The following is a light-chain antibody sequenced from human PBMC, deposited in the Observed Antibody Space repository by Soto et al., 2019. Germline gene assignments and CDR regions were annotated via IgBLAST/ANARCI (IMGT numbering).Light chain of an antibody. V-gene: IGLV1-40*01. J-gene: IGLJ1*01. CDR2: GNS. CDR1: SSNIGAGYD. CDR3: QSYDSSLSAPYV. Sequence: QSVLTQPPSVSGAPGQRVTMSGTGSSSNIGAGYDVHWYQQLPGTAPKLLIYGNSNRPSGVPDRFSGSKSGTSASLAITGLQAEDEADYYCQSYDSSLSAPYVFGTGTKATVL.